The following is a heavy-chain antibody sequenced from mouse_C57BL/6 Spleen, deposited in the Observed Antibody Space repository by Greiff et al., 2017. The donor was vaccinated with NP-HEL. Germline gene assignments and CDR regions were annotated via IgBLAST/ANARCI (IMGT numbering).Heavy chain of an antibody. V-gene: IGHV2-9-1*01. CDR2: IWTGGGT. CDR1: GFSLTSYA. D-gene: IGHD1-1*01. CDR3: ARVLSHGRVPYYAMDY. J-gene: IGHJ4*01. Sequence: VQRVESGPGLVAPSQSLSITCTVSGFSLTSYAISWVRQPPGKGLEWLGVIWTGGGTNYNSALKSRLSISKDNSKSQVFLKMNSLQTYDTARYYCARVLSHGRVPYYAMDYWGQGTSVTVSS.